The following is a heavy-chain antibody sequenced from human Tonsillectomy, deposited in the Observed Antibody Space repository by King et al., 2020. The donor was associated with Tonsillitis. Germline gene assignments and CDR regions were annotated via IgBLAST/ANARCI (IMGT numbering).Heavy chain of an antibody. CDR2: ISAYNGNT. V-gene: IGHV1-18*01. CDR1: GYTFTNYG. Sequence: VQLVESGAEVKKPGASVKVSCKASGYTFTNYGISWVRQAPGQGLEWLGWISAYNGNTNYAQNLQGRVTMTTDTSTNPAYMELRSLRSDDTAVFYCARGGYDTSGTLFDYWGQGTLVTVSS. CDR3: ARGGYDTSGTLFDY. D-gene: IGHD3-22*01. J-gene: IGHJ4*02.